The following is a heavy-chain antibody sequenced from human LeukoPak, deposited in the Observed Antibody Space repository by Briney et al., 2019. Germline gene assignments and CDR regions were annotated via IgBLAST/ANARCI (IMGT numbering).Heavy chain of an antibody. Sequence: GGSLRLSCAASRFTFSNYAMSWVRQAPGKGLEWVSYISSSSSTIYYADSVKGRFTISRDNAKNSLYLQMNSLRAEDTAVYYCARQRSSHSSSWSWSFDYWGQGTLVTVSS. J-gene: IGHJ4*02. V-gene: IGHV3-48*01. D-gene: IGHD6-13*01. CDR3: ARQRSSHSSSWSWSFDY. CDR1: RFTFSNYA. CDR2: ISSSSSTI.